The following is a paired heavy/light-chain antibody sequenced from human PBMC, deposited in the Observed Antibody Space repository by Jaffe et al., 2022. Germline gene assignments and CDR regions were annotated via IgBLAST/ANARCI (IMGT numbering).Heavy chain of an antibody. J-gene: IGHJ6*03. D-gene: IGHD4-17*01. CDR2: SRNKAYSYTT. CDR1: GFTFSDHY. V-gene: IGHV3-72*01. Sequence: EVQLVESGGGLVQPGGSLRLSCAASGFTFSDHYMDWVRQAPGKGLEWVGRSRNKAYSYTTEYAASVKGRFTISRDDSQDSLFLQMNNLKTEDTAVYYCTRGHYAHDNYIYMDVWGKGTTVSVSS. CDR3: TRGHYAHDNYIYMDV.
Light chain of an antibody. V-gene: IGKV1-9*01. J-gene: IGKJ5*01. CDR2: AAS. CDR3: QQLKSYPIT. CDR1: QGISSS. Sequence: DIQLTQSPSFLSASVGDRVTITCRASQGISSSLAWNQQKPGKAPKLLIYAASTLQSGVPSRFSGSGSGTEFTLTISSLQPEDFATYICQQLKSYPITFGQGTRLEIK.